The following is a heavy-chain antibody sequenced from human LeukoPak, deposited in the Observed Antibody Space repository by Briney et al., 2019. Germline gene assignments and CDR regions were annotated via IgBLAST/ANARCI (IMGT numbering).Heavy chain of an antibody. D-gene: IGHD6-25*01. CDR1: GLTFSSYG. Sequence: GGSLRLSCAASGLTFSSYGMRWVRQAPGKGLEWVAFIRYDGSKKYYAAAVKARFTISRDNSKNTLYLQMNSLRTDDTAVYYCAKGVEQRYYYYYMDVWGKGHTVTVSS. V-gene: IGHV3-30*02. CDR2: IRYDGSKK. CDR3: AKGVEQRYYYYYMDV. J-gene: IGHJ6*03.